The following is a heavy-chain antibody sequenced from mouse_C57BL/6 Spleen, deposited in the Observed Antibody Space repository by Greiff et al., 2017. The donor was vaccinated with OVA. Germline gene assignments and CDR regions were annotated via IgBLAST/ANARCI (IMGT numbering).Heavy chain of an antibody. J-gene: IGHJ2*01. CDR3: ARSSGNIYYFDY. CDR1: GFNIKDYY. Sequence: EVKLMESGAELVKPGASVKLSCTASGFNIKDYYMHWVKQRTEQGLEWIGRIDPEDGETKYAPKFQGKATITADTSSNTAYLQLSSLTSEDTAVYYCARSSGNIYYFDYWGQGTTLTVSS. V-gene: IGHV14-2*01. CDR2: IDPEDGET. D-gene: IGHD1-3*01.